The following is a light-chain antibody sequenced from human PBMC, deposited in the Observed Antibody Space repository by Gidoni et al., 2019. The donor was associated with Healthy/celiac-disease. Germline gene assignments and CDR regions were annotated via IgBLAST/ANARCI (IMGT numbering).Light chain of an antibody. V-gene: IGKV3-20*01. J-gene: IGKJ2*01. CDR1: QSVSSSY. CDR3: QQYGSSQYT. Sequence: EMVLTQSPGTLSLSPGERATLSCRASQSVSSSYLAWYQQKPGQAPRLLSYGASSRATGIPDRFSGSGSGTDFTLTISRLEPEDFAVYYCQQYGSSQYTFXQXTKLEIK. CDR2: GAS.